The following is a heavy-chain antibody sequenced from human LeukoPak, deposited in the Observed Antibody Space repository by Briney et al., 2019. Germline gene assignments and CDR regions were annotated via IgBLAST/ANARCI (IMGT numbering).Heavy chain of an antibody. D-gene: IGHD6-13*01. CDR2: INQDGTEK. CDR1: GFTFSSYW. CDR3: ARGPLIAAAGTW. Sequence: PGGSLRLSCAASGFTFSSYWMSWVRQAPGEGLEWVAKINQDGTEKAYVDSVRGQFTISRDNAKNSLFLQMNSLRAEDTAVYYCARGPLIAAAGTWWGQGTLVTASS. V-gene: IGHV3-7*03. J-gene: IGHJ4*02.